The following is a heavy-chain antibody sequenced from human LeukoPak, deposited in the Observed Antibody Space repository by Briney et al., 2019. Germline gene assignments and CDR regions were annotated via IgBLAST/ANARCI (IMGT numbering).Heavy chain of an antibody. CDR1: GGSISSSSYH. D-gene: IGHD5-18*01. Sequence: SETLSLTCTVSGGSISSSSYHWGWIRQPPGKGLEWIGSIYYSGSTHYNPSLKSRVTISVDTSKNHFSLKLSSVTAADTAVYYCAGVDAAMPDAFDIWGQGTTVTVSS. CDR2: IYYSGST. J-gene: IGHJ3*02. V-gene: IGHV4-39*01. CDR3: AGVDAAMPDAFDI.